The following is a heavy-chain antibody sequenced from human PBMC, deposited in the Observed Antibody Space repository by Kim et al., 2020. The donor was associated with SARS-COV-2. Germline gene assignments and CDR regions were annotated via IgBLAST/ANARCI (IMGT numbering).Heavy chain of an antibody. J-gene: IGHJ4*02. CDR3: ARAGRGARYLSFFDY. D-gene: IGHD3-10*01. CDR1: GGSFSGYY. Sequence: SETLSLTCAVYGGSFSGYYWSWIRQPPGKGLEWIGEINHSGSTNYNPSLKSRVTISVDTSKNQFSLKLSSVTAADTAVYYCARAGRGARYLSFFDYWGQGTLVTVSS. V-gene: IGHV4-34*01. CDR2: INHSGST.